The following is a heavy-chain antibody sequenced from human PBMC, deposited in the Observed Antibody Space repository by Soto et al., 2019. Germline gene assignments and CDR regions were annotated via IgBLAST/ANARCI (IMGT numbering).Heavy chain of an antibody. J-gene: IGHJ4*02. V-gene: IGHV4-30-4*01. Sequence: PSETLSLTCTVSGASINSGYYYGSLIRQPPGKGVEWSGHIYYSGSTYYNPSLKSRAGISVDSSKSQVSLKMTTVTAADTAVYFCARITMNYYWLAYCGQGALVTVSS. CDR3: ARITMNYYWLAY. CDR1: GASINSGYYY. CDR2: IYYSGST. D-gene: IGHD3-22*01.